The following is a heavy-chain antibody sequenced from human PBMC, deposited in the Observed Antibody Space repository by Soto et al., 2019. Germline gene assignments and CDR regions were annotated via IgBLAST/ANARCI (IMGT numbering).Heavy chain of an antibody. V-gene: IGHV3-23*01. CDR1: GFTFSSYA. CDR3: ASHYDFWSGYYRYYYGMDV. J-gene: IGHJ6*02. CDR2: ISGSGGST. Sequence: GGSLRLSCAASGFTFSSYAMSWVRQAPGKGLEWASAISGSGGSTYYADSVKGRFTISRDNSKNTLYLQMNSLRAEDTAVYYCASHYDFWSGYYRYYYGMDVWGQGTTVTVSS. D-gene: IGHD3-3*01.